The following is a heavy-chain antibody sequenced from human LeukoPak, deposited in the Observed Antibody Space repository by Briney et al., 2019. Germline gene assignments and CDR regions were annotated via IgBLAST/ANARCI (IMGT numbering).Heavy chain of an antibody. D-gene: IGHD5-12*01. CDR2: IWYDGSNK. CDR1: GFTFSSYG. J-gene: IGHJ6*02. CDR3: AKDLHGGYDLALYYYYYGMDV. Sequence: GGSLRLSCAASGFTFSSYGMHWVRQAPGKGLEWVALIWYDGSNKYYADSVKGRFTISRDNSKNTLYLQMNSLRAEDTAVYYCAKDLHGGYDLALYYYYYGMDVWGQGTTVTVSS. V-gene: IGHV3-30*02.